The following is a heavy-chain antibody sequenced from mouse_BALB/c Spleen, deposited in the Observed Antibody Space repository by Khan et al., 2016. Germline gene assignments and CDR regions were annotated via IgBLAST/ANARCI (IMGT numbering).Heavy chain of an antibody. V-gene: IGHV14-3*02. D-gene: IGHD4-1*01. CDR3: ARGRTAFAY. J-gene: IGHJ3*01. Sequence: VQLQQSGAELVKPGASVKLSCPASGFNIKDTYMHWVKQRPEQGLEWIGRIDPANGNTKYDPKFQGQATLTADTSSNTAYLQSSSLTSEDTAVYYCARGRTAFAYWGQGTLVTVSA. CDR2: IDPANGNT. CDR1: GFNIKDTY.